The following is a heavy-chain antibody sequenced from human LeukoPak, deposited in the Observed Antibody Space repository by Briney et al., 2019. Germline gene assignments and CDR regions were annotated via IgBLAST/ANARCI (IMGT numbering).Heavy chain of an antibody. J-gene: IGHJ5*02. CDR1: GYSFSTYW. CDR3: ARRLVRGFHWFDP. D-gene: IGHD3-10*01. Sequence: GESLKISCKGSGYSFSTYWIGWVRQMPGKGLEWMGIIYPGDSDTRYSPSFQGRVTISADKSISTAYLQWSSLKASDTAMYYCARRLVRGFHWFDPWGQGTLVTVSS. V-gene: IGHV5-51*01. CDR2: IYPGDSDT.